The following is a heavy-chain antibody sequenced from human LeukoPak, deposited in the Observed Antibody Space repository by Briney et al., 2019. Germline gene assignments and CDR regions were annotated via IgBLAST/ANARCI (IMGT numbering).Heavy chain of an antibody. V-gene: IGHV4-39*02. CDR1: GGSLSSSSSY. D-gene: IGHD4-17*01. J-gene: IGHJ4*02. CDR3: ASGTFDDYGDYDRGDFFDH. CDR2: IYYSGLT. Sequence: SETLSLTCTVSGGSLSSSSSYCGWVRQPPGKGPEWIASIYYSGLTYDNPSLKSRVSISVDPSKNHFSLKVSSVTAADTAVYYCASGTFDDYGDYDRGDFFDHWGQGTLVTVSS.